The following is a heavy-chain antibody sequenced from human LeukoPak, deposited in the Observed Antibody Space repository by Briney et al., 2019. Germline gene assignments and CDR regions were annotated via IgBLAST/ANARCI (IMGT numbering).Heavy chain of an antibody. CDR1: GGSISIYY. J-gene: IGHJ4*02. D-gene: IGHD3-22*01. CDR3: AREVEYYYDSSGYYSYYFDY. CDR2: IYYSGST. Sequence: PSETLSLTCTVSGGSISIYYMSWIRQPPGKGLEWVGYIYYSGSTNYNPSLKSRVTISVDTSKNQLSLKLYSVTAADTAVYYCAREVEYYYDSSGYYSYYFDYWGQGTLVTVSS. V-gene: IGHV4-59*01.